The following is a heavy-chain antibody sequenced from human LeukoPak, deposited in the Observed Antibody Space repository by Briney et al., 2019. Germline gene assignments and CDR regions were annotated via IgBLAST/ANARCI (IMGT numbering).Heavy chain of an antibody. D-gene: IGHD3-9*01. Sequence: PSETLSLTCTVSGGSISSYYWSWIRQPPGKGLEWIGYIYYSGSTNYNPSLKSRVTISVDTSKNQFSLKLSSVTAADTAVYYRARVPPLYFDTYYFDYWGQGTLVTVSS. CDR1: GGSISSYY. CDR3: ARVPPLYFDTYYFDY. J-gene: IGHJ4*02. V-gene: IGHV4-59*01. CDR2: IYYSGST.